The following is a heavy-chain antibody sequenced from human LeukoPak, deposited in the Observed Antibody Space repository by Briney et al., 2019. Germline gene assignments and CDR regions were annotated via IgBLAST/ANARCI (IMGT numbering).Heavy chain of an antibody. CDR3: ARAPAYYDSSTGFDY. CDR1: GFTFSSYA. CDR2: ISYDGSNK. J-gene: IGHJ4*02. V-gene: IGHV3-30-3*01. D-gene: IGHD3-22*01. Sequence: GGSLRLSCAASGFTFSSYAMHWVRQAPGKGLEWVAVISYDGSNKYYADSVKGRFTISRDNSKNTLYLQMNSLRAEDTAVYYCARAPAYYDSSTGFDYWGQGTLVTVSS.